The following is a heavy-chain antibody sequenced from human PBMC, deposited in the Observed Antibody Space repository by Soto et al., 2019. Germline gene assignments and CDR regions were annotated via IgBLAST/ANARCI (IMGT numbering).Heavy chain of an antibody. Sequence: ASVKVSCKASGYTFTSYGISWVRQAPGQGLEWMGWISAYNGNTNYAQKLQGRVTMTTDTSTSTAYMELRSLRSDDTAVYYCARDLQGDYDFWSGYYTPGAYYFDYWGQGTLVTVSS. CDR3: ARDLQGDYDFWSGYYTPGAYYFDY. D-gene: IGHD3-3*01. CDR1: GYTFTSYG. J-gene: IGHJ4*02. CDR2: ISAYNGNT. V-gene: IGHV1-18*04.